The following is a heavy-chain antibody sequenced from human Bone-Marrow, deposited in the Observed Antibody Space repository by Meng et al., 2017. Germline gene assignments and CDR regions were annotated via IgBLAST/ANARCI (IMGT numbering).Heavy chain of an antibody. D-gene: IGHD3-9*01. Sequence: ASVKVSCKTSGYSFRSYAISWVRQAPGQGLELMGSIKVYNGNTDYAQRVQGRITMTVDTSTNTAYMELRKLKSDDTAVYYCARGAPYYDFLTGYYWGYYLDYWGQGTLVTVSS. V-gene: IGHV1-18*01. CDR1: GYSFRSYA. CDR2: IKVYNGNT. J-gene: IGHJ4*02. CDR3: ARGAPYYDFLTGYYWGYYLDY.